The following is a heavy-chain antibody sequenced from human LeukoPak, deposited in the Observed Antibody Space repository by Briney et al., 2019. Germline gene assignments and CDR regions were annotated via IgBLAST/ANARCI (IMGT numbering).Heavy chain of an antibody. D-gene: IGHD3-22*01. J-gene: IGHJ4*02. CDR2: ISAYNGNT. CDR3: ARGSNYFYDCSGYSYYFDY. CDR1: GYTFTSYG. V-gene: IGHV1-18*01. Sequence: GASVKVSCKASGYTFTSYGISWVRQAPGQGLEGMGWISAYNGNTNYAQKLQGRVTMTTDTSTSTAYMELRSLRSDDTAVYYCARGSNYFYDCSGYSYYFDYWGQGSLVTVSS.